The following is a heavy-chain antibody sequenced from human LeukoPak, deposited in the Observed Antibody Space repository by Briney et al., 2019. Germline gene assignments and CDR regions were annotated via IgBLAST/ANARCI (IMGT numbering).Heavy chain of an antibody. V-gene: IGHV1-18*01. CDR3: ARVAPWTPMVRGVMDMHYYYGMDV. J-gene: IGHJ6*02. CDR2: ISAYNGNT. Sequence: ASVKVSCKASGYTFTSYGISWVRQAPGQGLEWMGWISAYNGNTNYAQKLQGRVTMTTDTSTSTAYMELRSLRSDDTAVYYCARVAPWTPMVRGVMDMHYYYGMDVWGQGTTVTVSS. CDR1: GYTFTSYG. D-gene: IGHD3-10*01.